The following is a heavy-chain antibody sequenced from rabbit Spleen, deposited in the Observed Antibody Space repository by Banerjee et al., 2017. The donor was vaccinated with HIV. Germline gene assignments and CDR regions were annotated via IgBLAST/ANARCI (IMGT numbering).Heavy chain of an antibody. CDR2: VYSGFSDYT. J-gene: IGHJ4*01. CDR3: ATSLTGSGFAWGL. Sequence: EESGGGLVQPEGSLTLTCKASGFSFTGGYDMCWVRQAPGKGPEWIACVYSGFSDYTYYASWVNGRFSISRSTSLNTVTLQMTSLTAADTATYFCATSLTGSGFAWGLWGPGTLVTVS. V-gene: IGHV1S47*01. CDR1: GFSFTGGYD. D-gene: IGHD3-1*01.